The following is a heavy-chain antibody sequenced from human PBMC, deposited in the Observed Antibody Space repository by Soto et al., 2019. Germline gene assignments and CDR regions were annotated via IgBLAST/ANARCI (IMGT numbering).Heavy chain of an antibody. Sequence: GGSLRLSCVASGFTFKTAWMAWVRQAPGKGLEWVGHVTTGGPTHYAAPVKGKFTISRDDSKNTAYLQMNSLKAEDTAVYYCATDLPTEEAGEFDYWGQGTPVTVSS. J-gene: IGHJ4*02. CDR3: ATDLPTEEAGEFDY. D-gene: IGHD6-13*01. CDR2: VTTGGPT. CDR1: GFTFKTAW. V-gene: IGHV3-15*01.